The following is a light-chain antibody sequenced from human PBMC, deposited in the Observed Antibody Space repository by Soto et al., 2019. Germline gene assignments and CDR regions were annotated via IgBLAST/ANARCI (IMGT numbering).Light chain of an antibody. V-gene: IGKV3-20*01. CDR2: GTS. Sequence: EIVLTQSPGNLSLSPWERATLSCRASHSVRNNCLARYQQQPGHAPRLLIYGTSTRDTGIPDRFSGSWSGKDFTLTISRLEPEYFAVYYCQQYGSSYTFGPGTKVEIK. CDR1: HSVRNNC. J-gene: IGKJ3*01. CDR3: QQYGSSYT.